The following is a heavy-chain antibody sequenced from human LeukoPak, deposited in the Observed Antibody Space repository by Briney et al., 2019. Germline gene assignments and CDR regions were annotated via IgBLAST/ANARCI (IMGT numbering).Heavy chain of an antibody. J-gene: IGHJ4*02. CDR2: ISGSGGST. V-gene: IGHV3-23*01. CDR1: GFTFSSYA. CDR3: ATNSGSPGGY. D-gene: IGHD5-12*01. Sequence: GGSLRLSCAASGFTFSSYAMSWVRQAPGKGLEWVSAISGSGGSTYYADSVKGRFTISRDNSKNTLYLQMSSLRAEDTAMYYCATNSGSPGGYWGQGTLVTVSS.